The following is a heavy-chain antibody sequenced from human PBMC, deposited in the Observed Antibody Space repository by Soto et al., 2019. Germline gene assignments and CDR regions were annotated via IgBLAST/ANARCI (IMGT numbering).Heavy chain of an antibody. CDR3: AKDQRIAVVRESFDY. D-gene: IGHD2-2*01. CDR2: LSGSGDYT. CDR1: GFTFSYHA. Sequence: GGSLRLSCAASGFTFSYHAMSWVRQPPGKGLEWVSGLSGSGDYTYYADSVKGRFTISRDNSKNTLYLQMNSLRAEDTAVYYCAKDQRIAVVRESFDYWGQGSLVTVSS. V-gene: IGHV3-23*01. J-gene: IGHJ4*02.